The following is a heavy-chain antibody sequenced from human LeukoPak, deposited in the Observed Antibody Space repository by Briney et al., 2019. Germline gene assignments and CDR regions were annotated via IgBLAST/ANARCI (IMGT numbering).Heavy chain of an antibody. CDR3: ARDNYSSGWKHPQKYYSQAYYYYMDV. CDR2: INHSGST. V-gene: IGHV4-34*01. D-gene: IGHD6-19*01. Sequence: SETLSLTCAVYGGSFSGYYWSWIRQPPGKGLEWIGEINHSGSTNYNPSLKSRVTISVDTSKNQFSLQLNSVTPEDTAVYYCARDNYSSGWKHPQKYYSQAYYYYMDVWGKGTTVTVSS. CDR1: GGSFSGYY. J-gene: IGHJ6*03.